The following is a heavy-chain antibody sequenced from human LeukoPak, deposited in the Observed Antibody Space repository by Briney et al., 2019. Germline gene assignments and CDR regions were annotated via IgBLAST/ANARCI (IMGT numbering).Heavy chain of an antibody. CDR2: VDPEDGET. Sequence: GASVKVSCKASGYTFTDYYIHWVQQAPGKGLEWMGRVDPEDGETIYAEKFQGRITITADTSTDTAYMELSSLRSEDTAVYYCARYNWTDVNYFDYWGQGTLVTVSS. CDR3: ARYNWTDVNYFDY. V-gene: IGHV1-69-2*01. J-gene: IGHJ4*02. CDR1: GYTFTDYY. D-gene: IGHD1-1*01.